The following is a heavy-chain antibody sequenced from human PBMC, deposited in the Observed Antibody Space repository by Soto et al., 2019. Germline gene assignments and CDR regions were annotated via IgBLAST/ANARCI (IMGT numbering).Heavy chain of an antibody. CDR2: VSPYNGNA. J-gene: IGHJ4*02. D-gene: IGHD3-16*01. Sequence: ASVKVSCKTSGYTFSNYAISWVRQAPGQGLEWMGWVSPYNGNANYTEKFQGRVSMTTDTSTTTAYMELTSLTSDDTAIYYCARAISLIQAAHACWGKGTLVTVAS. V-gene: IGHV1-18*04. CDR1: GYTFSNYA. CDR3: ARAISLIQAAHAC.